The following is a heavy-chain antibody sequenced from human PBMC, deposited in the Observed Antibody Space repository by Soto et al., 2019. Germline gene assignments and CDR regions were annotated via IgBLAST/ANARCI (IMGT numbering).Heavy chain of an antibody. D-gene: IGHD3-10*01. Sequence: SVKVSCKASGGTFSSYAISWVRQAPGQGLEWMGGIIPIFGTANYAQKFQGRVTITADESTSTAYMELSSLRSEDTAVYYCARGAYYYGSGSSNYYYYYGMDVWGQGTTVTVSS. CDR2: IIPIFGTA. J-gene: IGHJ6*02. V-gene: IGHV1-69*13. CDR3: ARGAYYYGSGSSNYYYYYGMDV. CDR1: GGTFSSYA.